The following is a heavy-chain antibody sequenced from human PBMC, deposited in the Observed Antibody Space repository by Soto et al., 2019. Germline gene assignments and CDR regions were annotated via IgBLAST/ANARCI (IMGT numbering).Heavy chain of an antibody. J-gene: IGHJ4*02. D-gene: IGHD6-19*01. CDR1: GFTFINYW. V-gene: IGHV3-74*01. Sequence: GGSLRLSCAASGFTFINYWIHWVRQAPGKGLVWVSLIITDGTITSYADSVKGRFTISSASSKKTVSLEMTSLRAEDMSVYYCARGGRQWQVTSDFNYWGQGALVTVSS. CDR2: IITDGTIT. CDR3: ARGGRQWQVTSDFNY.